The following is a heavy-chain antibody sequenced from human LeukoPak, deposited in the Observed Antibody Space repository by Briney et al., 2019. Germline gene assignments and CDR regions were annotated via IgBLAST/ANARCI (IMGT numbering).Heavy chain of an antibody. V-gene: IGHV4-34*01. J-gene: IGHJ4*02. CDR3: TPYTTGNFGFDY. CDR2: INRSGST. D-gene: IGHD6-19*01. CDR1: GGSFSGYH. Sequence: SETLSLTCAVYGGSFSGYHWSWIRQPPGKGPEWIGEINRSGSTKYNPSLKSRVTISLDTSKNQFSLKLSSVASADTAVYYCTPYTTGNFGFDYWGQGTLVTVSS.